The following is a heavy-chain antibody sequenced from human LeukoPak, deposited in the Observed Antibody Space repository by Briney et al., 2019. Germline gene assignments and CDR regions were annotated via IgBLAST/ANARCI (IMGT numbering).Heavy chain of an antibody. Sequence: PGGSLRLSCAASEFSVGSNYMTWVRQAPGKGLEWLAVISNDGSNTYHRDSVRGRFTISRDNSKNMVYLQMNSLRPEDTGVYYCACRDALFDWGQGALVTVTS. CDR3: ACRDALFD. D-gene: IGHD5-24*01. J-gene: IGHJ4*02. V-gene: IGHV3-30*03. CDR1: EFSVGSNY. CDR2: ISNDGSNT.